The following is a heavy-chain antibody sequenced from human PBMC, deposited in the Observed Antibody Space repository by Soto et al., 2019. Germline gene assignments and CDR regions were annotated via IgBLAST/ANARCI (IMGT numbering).Heavy chain of an antibody. V-gene: IGHV3-23*01. CDR3: AKGPRTRSAIDYYYYYGMDV. J-gene: IGHJ6*02. Sequence: GGSLRLSCAASGFTFSSYAMSWVRQAPGKGLEWVSAISGSGGSTYYADSVKGRFTISRDNSKNTLYLQMNSPRAEDTAVYYCAKGPRTRSAIDYYYYYGMDVWGQGTTVTVSS. D-gene: IGHD2-2*01. CDR1: GFTFSSYA. CDR2: ISGSGGST.